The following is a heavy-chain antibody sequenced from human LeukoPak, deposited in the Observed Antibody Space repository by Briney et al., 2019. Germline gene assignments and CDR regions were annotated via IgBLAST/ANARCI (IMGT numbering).Heavy chain of an antibody. Sequence: PGGSLRLSCAASGFTFSSYSMNWVRQAPGKGLEWVGRIKSKTDGGTTDYAAPVKGRFTISRDDSKNTLYLQMNSLKTEDTAVYYCTTGISSYGMDAWGQGTTVTVSS. CDR1: GFTFSSYS. D-gene: IGHD2-2*01. V-gene: IGHV3-15*01. CDR3: TTGISSYGMDA. J-gene: IGHJ6*02. CDR2: IKSKTDGGTT.